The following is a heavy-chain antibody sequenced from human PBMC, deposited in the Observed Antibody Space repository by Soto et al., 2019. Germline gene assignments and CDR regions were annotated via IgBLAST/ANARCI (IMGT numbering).Heavy chain of an antibody. CDR1: GFTFSSYE. D-gene: IGHD6-13*01. CDR3: ARDQKSSSWYSYYYYGMDV. Sequence: GGSLRLSCAAPGFTFSSYEMNWVRQAPGKGLEWVSYISSSGSTIYYADSVKGRFTISRDNAKNSLYLQMNSLRAEDTAVYYCARDQKSSSWYSYYYYGMDVWGQGTTVTVSS. CDR2: ISSSGSTI. V-gene: IGHV3-48*03. J-gene: IGHJ6*02.